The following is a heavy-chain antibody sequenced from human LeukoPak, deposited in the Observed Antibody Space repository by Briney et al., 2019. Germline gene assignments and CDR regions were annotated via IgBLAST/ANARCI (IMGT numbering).Heavy chain of an antibody. CDR2: ITSGSSYI. J-gene: IGHJ4*02. CDR3: AKTYCHFDD. CDR1: GFTFTSYT. V-gene: IGHV3-21*01. Sequence: GGSLRLSCAASGFTFTSYTMNWVRQAPGKGLEWVSSITSGSSYIYYADSVKGRFTISRDNAKNSLYLQMTSLRVEDTAVYYCAKTYCHFDDWGRGTLVTVSS. D-gene: IGHD1-26*01.